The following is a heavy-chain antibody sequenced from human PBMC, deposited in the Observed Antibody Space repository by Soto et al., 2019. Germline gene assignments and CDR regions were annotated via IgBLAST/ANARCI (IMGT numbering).Heavy chain of an antibody. D-gene: IGHD6-6*01. CDR1: GFTFSSYG. CDR2: IWYDGSNK. J-gene: IGHJ5*02. CDR3: ARDRIAASNWFDP. V-gene: IGHV3-33*01. Sequence: QVQLVESGGGVVQPGRSLRLSCAASGFTFSSYGMHWVRQAPGKGLEWVAVIWYDGSNKYYADSVKGRFTISRDNSKNTLYLQMNSLRAEDTAVYYCARDRIAASNWFDPWGQGTLVTVSS.